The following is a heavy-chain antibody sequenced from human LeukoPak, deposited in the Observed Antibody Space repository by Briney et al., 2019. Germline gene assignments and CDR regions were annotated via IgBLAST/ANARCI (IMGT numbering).Heavy chain of an antibody. CDR2: ISYDGSNK. D-gene: IGHD2-15*01. J-gene: IGHJ3*02. V-gene: IGHV3-30*03. Sequence: GRTLRLSCAASGFTFSHHGMHWVRQAPGKGLEWVAVISYDGSNKYYADSVKGRFTISRDNSKNTLYLQMNSLRAEDTAVYYCAREGGGSDAFDIWGQGTMVTVSS. CDR3: AREGGGSDAFDI. CDR1: GFTFSHHG.